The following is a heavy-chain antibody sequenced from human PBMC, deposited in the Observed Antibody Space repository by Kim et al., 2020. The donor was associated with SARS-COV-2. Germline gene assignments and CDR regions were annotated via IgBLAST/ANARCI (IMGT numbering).Heavy chain of an antibody. CDR1: GGTFSSYA. CDR2: IIPIFGTA. CDR3: AADYYDSSGYFDY. Sequence: SVKVSCKASGGTFSSYAISWVRQAPGQGLEWMGGIIPIFGTANYAQKFQGRVTITADESTSTAYMELSSLRSEDTAVYYCAADYYDSSGYFDYWGQGTLVTVSS. J-gene: IGHJ4*02. V-gene: IGHV1-69*13. D-gene: IGHD3-22*01.